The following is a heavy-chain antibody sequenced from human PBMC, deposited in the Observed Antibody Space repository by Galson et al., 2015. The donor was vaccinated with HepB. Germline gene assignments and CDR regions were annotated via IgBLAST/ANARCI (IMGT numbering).Heavy chain of an antibody. CDR1: GFTFSSYA. V-gene: IGHV3-64D*06. Sequence: SLRLSCAASGFTFSSYAMHWVRQAPGKGLEYVSAISSNGGSTYYADSVKGRFTISRDNSKNTLYLQMSSLRAEDTAVYYCVKGWITMVRGGHDYWGQGTLVTVSS. D-gene: IGHD3-10*01. J-gene: IGHJ4*02. CDR2: ISSNGGST. CDR3: VKGWITMVRGGHDY.